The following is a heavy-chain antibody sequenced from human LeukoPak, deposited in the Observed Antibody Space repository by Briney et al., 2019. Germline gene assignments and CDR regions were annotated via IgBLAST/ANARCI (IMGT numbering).Heavy chain of an antibody. CDR1: GYTFTTYG. V-gene: IGHV1-18*01. CDR2: ISAYNGDS. D-gene: IGHD3-9*01. J-gene: IGHJ4*02. Sequence: ASVTVSCKASGYTFTTYGISWVRQAPGQGLEWMGWISAYNGDSNYAQKLQGRVTMTTDTSTSTAYMELRSLRSDDTAVYYCARTALRLVYSYYWGQGTLVTVSS. CDR3: ARTALRLVYSYY.